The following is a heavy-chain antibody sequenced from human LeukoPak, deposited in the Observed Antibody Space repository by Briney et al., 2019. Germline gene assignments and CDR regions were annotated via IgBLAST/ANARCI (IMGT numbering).Heavy chain of an antibody. CDR1: GYTFTSYY. Sequence: ASVKVSCKASGYTFTSYYMHWVRQAPGQGLEWMGIINPSGGSTSYAQKFQGRVTMTRDTSTSTVYMELNSLRSEDTAVHYCARGRSIAARPGYFHHWGQGTLVTVSS. CDR2: INPSGGST. D-gene: IGHD6-6*01. J-gene: IGHJ1*01. V-gene: IGHV1-46*01. CDR3: ARGRSIAARPGYFHH.